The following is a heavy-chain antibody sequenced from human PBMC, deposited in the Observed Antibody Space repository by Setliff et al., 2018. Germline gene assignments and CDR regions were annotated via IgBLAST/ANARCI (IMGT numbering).Heavy chain of an antibody. V-gene: IGHV3-21*01. CDR1: GVVFRNYH. D-gene: IGHD2-15*01. Sequence: PGGSLRLSCVVSGVVFRNYHLNWVRQTPEKGLEWVSSFSGSNEYIKYADSVKGRFTISRDSAENAVYLQMNSLRPEDTAVYYCARTCSGSGCYAGLESWGQGTPVTVSS. CDR3: ARTCSGSGCYAGLES. CDR2: FSGSNEYI. J-gene: IGHJ4*02.